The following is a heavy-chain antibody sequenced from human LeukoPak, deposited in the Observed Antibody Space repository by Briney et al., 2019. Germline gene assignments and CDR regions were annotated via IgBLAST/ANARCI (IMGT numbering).Heavy chain of an antibody. J-gene: IGHJ3*02. CDR2: INSDSNYI. Sequence: GGSLRLSCAASGFTFRSYSMNWVRQAPGKGLEWVSSINSDSNYIYYADSVQGRFTISRDNAKNSLYLQMNSLRAEDSAVYYCAVAYYYGSGDAFDIWGQGTKVTVSS. D-gene: IGHD3-10*01. CDR3: AVAYYYGSGDAFDI. CDR1: GFTFRSYS. V-gene: IGHV3-21*01.